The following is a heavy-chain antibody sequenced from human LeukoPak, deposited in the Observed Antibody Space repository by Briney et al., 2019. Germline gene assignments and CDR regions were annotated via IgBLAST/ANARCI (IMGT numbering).Heavy chain of an antibody. Sequence: GGSLRLSCVASGFTLSGYWMSWVRQLPGKGLEWVANIKQDGSETHYVDSVRGRFIVSRDNAKNSVFLQMNSLGVEDTAIYYCARDFAAAVGWGQGTLVTVSS. CDR3: ARDFAAAVG. V-gene: IGHV3-7*01. D-gene: IGHD2-15*01. CDR2: IKQDGSET. CDR1: GFTLSGYW. J-gene: IGHJ4*02.